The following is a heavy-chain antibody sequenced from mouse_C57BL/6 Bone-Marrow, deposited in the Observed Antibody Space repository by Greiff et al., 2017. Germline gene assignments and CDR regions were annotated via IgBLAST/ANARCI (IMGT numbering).Heavy chain of an antibody. CDR1: GYTFTSYW. Sequence: VQLQQPGAELVKPGASVKLSCKASGYTFTSYWMHWVKQRPGQGLEWIGMIHPNSGSTNYNEKFKSKATLTVDKSSSTAYMQLSSLTPDDSAVYYCASTRPNWDVYDAMDYWGQGTSVTVAS. CDR3: ASTRPNWDVYDAMDY. J-gene: IGHJ4*01. V-gene: IGHV1-64*01. CDR2: IHPNSGST. D-gene: IGHD4-1*02.